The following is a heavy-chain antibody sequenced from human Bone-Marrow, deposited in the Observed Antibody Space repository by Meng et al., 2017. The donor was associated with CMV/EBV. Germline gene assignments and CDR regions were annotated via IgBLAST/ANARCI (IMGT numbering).Heavy chain of an antibody. V-gene: IGHV3-48*04. CDR3: AKGAGGEIMWDD. CDR1: GFTFSSYC. J-gene: IGHJ4*02. CDR2: ISGSGSNV. D-gene: IGHD3-10*01. Sequence: GESLKISCVASGFTFSSYCMNWVRQAPGKGLEWVSYISGSGSNVHYADSVKGRFTISRDNAKNSLYLQMNSLRVEDTAEYFCAKGAGGEIMWDDWSQGTLVTVSS.